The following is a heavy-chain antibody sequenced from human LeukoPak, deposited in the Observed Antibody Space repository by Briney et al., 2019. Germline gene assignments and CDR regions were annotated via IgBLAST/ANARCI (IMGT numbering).Heavy chain of an antibody. Sequence: SVKVSCKASGGTFSSYAISWVRQAPGQGLEWMGGIIPIFGTANYAQKFQGRVTITADESTSTAYMELSSLRSEDTAVYYCARLYCSSTSCRYYYYGMDVWGQGTTVTVSS. V-gene: IGHV1-69*01. D-gene: IGHD2-2*01. J-gene: IGHJ6*02. CDR2: IIPIFGTA. CDR1: GGTFSSYA. CDR3: ARLYCSSTSCRYYYYGMDV.